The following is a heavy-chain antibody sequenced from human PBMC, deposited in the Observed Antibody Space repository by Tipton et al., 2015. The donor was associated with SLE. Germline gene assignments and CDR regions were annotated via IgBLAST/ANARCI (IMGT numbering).Heavy chain of an antibody. CDR1: GFTFSSYA. Sequence: SLRLFCAASGFTFSSYAMSWVRQSPGKGLEWVSLISGSGGNTYYADSVKGRFTISRDNSKNTLYLQMNSLRVEDTAAYYCARESGDNAGWYFDLWGRGTLVTVSS. J-gene: IGHJ2*01. CDR3: ARESGDNAGWYFDL. V-gene: IGHV3-23*01. D-gene: IGHD4-23*01. CDR2: ISGSGGNT.